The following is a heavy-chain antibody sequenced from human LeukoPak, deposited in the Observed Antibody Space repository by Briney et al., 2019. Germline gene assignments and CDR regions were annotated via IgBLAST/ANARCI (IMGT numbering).Heavy chain of an antibody. J-gene: IGHJ6*03. V-gene: IGHV3-21*01. CDR3: ARDPGSYHYMDV. CDR1: GFTFNSYS. CDR2: ISSSSTYI. Sequence: GGSLRLSCAASGFTFNSYSMNWVRQAPGKGLEWVSSISSSSTYIYYADPVKGRFTISRDNAKNSLFLQMNSLRAEDTAVYYCARDPGSYHYMDVWGKGTTVTVSS. D-gene: IGHD1-14*01.